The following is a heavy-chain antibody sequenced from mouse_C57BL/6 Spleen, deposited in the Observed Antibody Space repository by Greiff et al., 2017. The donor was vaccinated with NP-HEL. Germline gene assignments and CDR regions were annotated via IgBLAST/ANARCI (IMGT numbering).Heavy chain of an antibody. CDR3: ARCGDYDGPAWFAY. J-gene: IGHJ3*01. CDR2: IYPGSGST. CDR1: GYTFTSYW. D-gene: IGHD2-4*01. Sequence: QVQLQQPGAELVKPGASVKMSCKASGYTFTSYWITWVKQRPGQGLEWIGDIYPGSGSTNYNEKFKSKATLTVDTSSRTAYMQLSSLTSEDSAVYYCARCGDYDGPAWFAYWGQGTLVTVSA. V-gene: IGHV1-55*01.